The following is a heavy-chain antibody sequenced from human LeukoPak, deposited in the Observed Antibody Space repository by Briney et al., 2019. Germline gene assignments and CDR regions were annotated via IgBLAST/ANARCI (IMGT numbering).Heavy chain of an antibody. CDR2: IYYRGNT. V-gene: IGHV4-59*08. CDR1: GGSISGFY. D-gene: IGHD7-27*01. CDR3: ARLNTNWGFQVDH. J-gene: IGHJ4*02. Sequence: SETLSLTCTVSGGSISGFYWSWIRQPPGKGLEGIGYIYYRGNTNYNPSLNSRVTMSVDTSKNQLSLKLSSVTAADTAVYYCARLNTNWGFQVDHWGQGTLVTVSS.